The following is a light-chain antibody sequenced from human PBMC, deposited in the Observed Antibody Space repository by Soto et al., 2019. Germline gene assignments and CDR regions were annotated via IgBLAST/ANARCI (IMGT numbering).Light chain of an antibody. CDR2: DVS. CDR3: NSYTTSNTRQIV. V-gene: IGLV2-14*01. CDR1: SSEVGGYNY. Sequence: QSALTQPASVSGSPGQSITISCTGTSSEVGGYNYVSWYQQHPGKAPKFMIYDVSNRPSGVSTRFSGSKSGNTASLTISGLQAEDEADYYCNSYTTSNTRQIVFGTGTKVT. J-gene: IGLJ1*01.